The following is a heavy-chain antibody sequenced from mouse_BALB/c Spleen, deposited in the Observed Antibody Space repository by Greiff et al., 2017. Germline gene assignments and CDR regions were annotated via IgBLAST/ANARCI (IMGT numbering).Heavy chain of an antibody. Sequence: QVQLKESGAELVRPGSSVKISCKASGYAFSSYWMNWVKQRPGQGLEWIGQIYPGDGDTNYNGKFKGKATLTADKSSSTAYMQLKSLTSEDSAVYYCARIDYGAWFAYWGQGTLVTVSA. CDR3: ARIDYGAWFAY. V-gene: IGHV1-80*01. D-gene: IGHD2-4*01. J-gene: IGHJ3*01. CDR1: GYAFSSYW. CDR2: IYPGDGDT.